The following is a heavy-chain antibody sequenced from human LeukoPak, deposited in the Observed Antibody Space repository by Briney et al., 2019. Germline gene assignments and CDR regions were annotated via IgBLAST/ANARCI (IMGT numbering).Heavy chain of an antibody. D-gene: IGHD1-1*01. CDR3: ARDLGGTNYYYYYMDV. CDR2: IKQDGSEK. Sequence: GGSLRLSCAASGFTFSSYWMSWVRQAPGKGLEWVANIKQDGSEKYYVDSVKGRFTISRDNAKHSLYLQMNSLRAEDTAVYYCARDLGGTNYYYYYMDVWGKGTTVTVSS. J-gene: IGHJ6*03. CDR1: GFTFSSYW. V-gene: IGHV3-7*01.